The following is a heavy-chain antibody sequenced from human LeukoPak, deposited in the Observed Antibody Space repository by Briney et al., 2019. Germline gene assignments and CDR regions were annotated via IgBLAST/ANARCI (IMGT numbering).Heavy chain of an antibody. V-gene: IGHV3-64*01. Sequence: GGSLRLSCAASGFTFSSYSMVWVRQAPGKGLEYVSGITSNGGTTYYGNSVKGRFTISRDNSKDTLYLQMGSLRTEDMAVYYCARGVRWASDYWGQGTPVTVAS. D-gene: IGHD4-23*01. CDR3: ARGVRWASDY. CDR1: GFTFSSYS. CDR2: ITSNGGTT. J-gene: IGHJ4*02.